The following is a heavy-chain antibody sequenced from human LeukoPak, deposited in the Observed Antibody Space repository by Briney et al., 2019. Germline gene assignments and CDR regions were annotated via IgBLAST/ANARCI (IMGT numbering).Heavy chain of an antibody. CDR1: GFTFSSYA. V-gene: IGHV3-23*01. CDR2: ISDSGGST. CDR3: AKEGITIFGVVYYFDY. Sequence: GGSLRLSCAASGFTFSSYAMSWVRQAPGKGLEWVSAISDSGGSTYYADSVKGRFTISRDNSKNTLYLQMNSLRAEDTAVYYCAKEGITIFGVVYYFDYWGQGTLVTVSS. D-gene: IGHD3-3*01. J-gene: IGHJ4*02.